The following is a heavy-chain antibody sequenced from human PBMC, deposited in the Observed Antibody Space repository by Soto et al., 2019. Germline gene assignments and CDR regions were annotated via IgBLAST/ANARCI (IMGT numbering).Heavy chain of an antibody. V-gene: IGHV4-30-4*01. D-gene: IGHD3-22*01. CDR1: GGSISSGDYY. Sequence: QVQLQESGPGLVKPSQTLSLTCTVSGGSISSGDYYWSWIRQPPGKGLEWIGYIYYSGSAYYNPSLTSRVTISVDTSKNQCSLKLSSVTAADTAVYYCARGSSGYYSYFQHWGQGTLVTVSS. CDR2: IYYSGSA. CDR3: ARGSSGYYSYFQH. J-gene: IGHJ1*01.